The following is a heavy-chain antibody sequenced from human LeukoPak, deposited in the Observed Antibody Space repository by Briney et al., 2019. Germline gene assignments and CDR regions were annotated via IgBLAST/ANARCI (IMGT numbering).Heavy chain of an antibody. CDR1: GGSISSYY. CDR3: ARAKGYRAPDAFDI. J-gene: IGHJ3*02. V-gene: IGHV4-59*08. Sequence: SETLSLTCTVSGGSISSYYWSWILQPPGKGLGWIGYIYYSGSTNYNPSLKSRVTISVDTSKNQFSLKLSSVTAADTAVYYCARAKGYRAPDAFDIWGQGTMVTVSS. CDR2: IYYSGST. D-gene: IGHD5-24*01.